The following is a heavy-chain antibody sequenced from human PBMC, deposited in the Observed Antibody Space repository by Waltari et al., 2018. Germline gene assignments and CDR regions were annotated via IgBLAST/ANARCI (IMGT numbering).Heavy chain of an antibody. Sequence: QVHLVQSGVGVKKPGASVKVSCKASGHTFSSYYIHWLRQAPGQGLKWVGMINPTGDQTTDAQPWQGSVTMTRETSTTTAYMDLGGLKSEDTAVYSCAMSTGYSRVAPGGQGTRGTVSS. V-gene: IGHV1-46*04. CDR1: GHTFSSYY. CDR2: INPTGDQT. D-gene: IGHD3-9*01. CDR3: AMSTGYSRVAP. J-gene: IGHJ5*02.